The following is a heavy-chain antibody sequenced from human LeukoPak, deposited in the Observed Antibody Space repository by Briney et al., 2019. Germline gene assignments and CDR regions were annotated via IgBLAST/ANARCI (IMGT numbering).Heavy chain of an antibody. D-gene: IGHD2-15*01. V-gene: IGHV4-59*12. CDR2: SYYSGST. J-gene: IGHJ4*02. CDR1: GGSIRNYY. Sequence: SETLSLTCSVSGGSIRNYYWSWIRQPPGKGLEWIGYSYYSGSTKYNPSLRSRVTISVDTSKNQFSLKLSSVTAADTAVYYCARGPLHGGYYFDYWGQGTLVTVSS. CDR3: ARGPLHGGYYFDY.